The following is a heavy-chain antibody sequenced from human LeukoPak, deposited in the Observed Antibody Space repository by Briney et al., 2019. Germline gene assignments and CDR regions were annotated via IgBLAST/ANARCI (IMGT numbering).Heavy chain of an antibody. V-gene: IGHV3-30*02. CDR1: GFTFSSYS. D-gene: IGHD5-18*01. CDR3: AKESDTAMANFDY. J-gene: IGHJ4*02. Sequence: GGSLRLSCAATGFTFSSYSMHWVRQAPGKGLEWVAFIRYDGSNKYYADSVKGRFTISRDNSKNTLYLQMNSLRAEDTAVYYCAKESDTAMANFDYWGQGTLVTVSS. CDR2: IRYDGSNK.